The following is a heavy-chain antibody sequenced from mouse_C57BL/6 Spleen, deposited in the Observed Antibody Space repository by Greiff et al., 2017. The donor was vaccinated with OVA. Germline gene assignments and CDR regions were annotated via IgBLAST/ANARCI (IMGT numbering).Heavy chain of an antibody. V-gene: IGHV1-52*01. Sequence: VQLKQPGAELVRPGSSVKLSCKASGYTFTSYWMHWVKQRPIQGLEWIGNIDPSDSETHYNQKFKDKATLTVDKSSSTAYMQLSSLTSEDSAVYYCARGLDYAMDYWGQGTSVTVSS. J-gene: IGHJ4*01. CDR3: ARGLDYAMDY. D-gene: IGHD3-1*01. CDR1: GYTFTSYW. CDR2: IDPSDSET.